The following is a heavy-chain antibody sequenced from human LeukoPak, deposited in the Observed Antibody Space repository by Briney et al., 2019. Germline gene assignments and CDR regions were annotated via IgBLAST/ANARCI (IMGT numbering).Heavy chain of an antibody. J-gene: IGHJ4*02. Sequence: GGSLRLSCAASGFTFSDYYMHWVRQAPGKGLLWISHINGDGSRTGYADSVKGRFTISRDNAKNILYLQMNSLRAEDTAVYYCARGGGNFDYWGQGTLVTVSS. CDR3: ARGGGNFDY. V-gene: IGHV3-74*01. D-gene: IGHD2-15*01. CDR2: INGDGSRT. CDR1: GFTFSDYY.